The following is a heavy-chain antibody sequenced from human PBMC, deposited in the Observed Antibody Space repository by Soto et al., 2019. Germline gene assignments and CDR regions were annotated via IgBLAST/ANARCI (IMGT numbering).Heavy chain of an antibody. Sequence: SETLSLTCTVSGGSISSGGYYWSWIRQHPGKGLEWIGYIYYSGSTYYNPSLKSQVTISVDTSKNQFSLKLSSVTAADTAVYYCARDHVVPAAKLYYYGMDVWGQGTTVTVSS. V-gene: IGHV4-31*01. D-gene: IGHD2-2*01. CDR1: GGSISSGGYY. CDR2: IYYSGST. J-gene: IGHJ6*02. CDR3: ARDHVVPAAKLYYYGMDV.